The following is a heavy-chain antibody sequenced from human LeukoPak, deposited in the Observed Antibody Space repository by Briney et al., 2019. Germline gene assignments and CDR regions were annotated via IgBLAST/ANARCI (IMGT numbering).Heavy chain of an antibody. CDR1: GFTFSSYG. CDR3: ARYDFWSGYYFDY. D-gene: IGHD3-3*01. V-gene: IGHV3-7*01. J-gene: IGHJ4*02. CDR2: IKQDGSEK. Sequence: GGSLRLSCAASGFTFSSYGMHWVRQAPGKGLEWVANIKQDGSEKYYVDSVKGRFTISRDNAKNSLYLQMNSLRAEDTAVYYCARYDFWSGYYFDYWGQGTLVTVSS.